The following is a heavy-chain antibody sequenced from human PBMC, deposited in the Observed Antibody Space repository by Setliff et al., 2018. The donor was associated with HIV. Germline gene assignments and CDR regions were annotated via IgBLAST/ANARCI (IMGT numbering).Heavy chain of an antibody. J-gene: IGHJ6*03. CDR2: ISAGGGST. Sequence: PGGSLRLSCAASGFTFDDYAMHWVRQAPGKGLEWVSGISAGGGSTYYADSVKGRFTISRDNFKNTLYIQMNSLRAEDTAVYYCAKGRYSSGANYYYYYMDVWGKGTTVTVSS. CDR3: AKGRYSSGANYYYYYMDV. CDR1: GFTFDDYA. V-gene: IGHV3-23*01. D-gene: IGHD6-19*01.